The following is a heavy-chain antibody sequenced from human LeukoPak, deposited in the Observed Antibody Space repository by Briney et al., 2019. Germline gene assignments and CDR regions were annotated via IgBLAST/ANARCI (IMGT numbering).Heavy chain of an antibody. D-gene: IGHD6-13*01. J-gene: IGHJ5*02. CDR3: ATMAEQQLALEWFDP. CDR2: ISGSGGST. CDR1: GFTFSSYG. Sequence: GGSLRLSCAASGFTFSSYGMSWVRQAPGKGLEWVSAISGSGGSTYYADSVKGRFTISRDNSKNTLYLQMNSLRAEDTAVYYCATMAEQQLALEWFDPWGQGTLVTVSS. V-gene: IGHV3-23*01.